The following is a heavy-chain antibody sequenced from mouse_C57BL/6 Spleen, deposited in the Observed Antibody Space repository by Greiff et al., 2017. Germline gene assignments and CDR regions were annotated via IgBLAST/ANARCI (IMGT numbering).Heavy chain of an antibody. J-gene: IGHJ2*01. D-gene: IGHD1-1*01. Sequence: QVQLQQPGAELVRPGTSVKLSCKASGYTFTSYWMHWVKQRPGQGLEWIGVIDPSDSYTNYNQKFKGKATLTVDTSSSTAYMQLSSLTSEDSAVYYCARRGNYGSSSFGDWGQGTTLTVSS. V-gene: IGHV1-59*01. CDR1: GYTFTSYW. CDR3: ARRGNYGSSSFGD. CDR2: IDPSDSYT.